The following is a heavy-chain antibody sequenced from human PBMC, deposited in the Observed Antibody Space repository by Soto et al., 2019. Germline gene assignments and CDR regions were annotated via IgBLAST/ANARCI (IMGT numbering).Heavy chain of an antibody. V-gene: IGHV4-28*01. Sequence: HVQLRESGPGLVKPSDTLSLTCAVSGFSISGDNWWGWIRQAPGKGLEWIGYVSHTGFSHYNPSLESRVTMSVDTSKNLFSLKLTSVTAVDPAVYYCVKKTGGYRPFDDWGLGTLVTVYS. D-gene: IGHD2-8*02. J-gene: IGHJ4*02. CDR1: GFSISGDNW. CDR2: VSHTGFS. CDR3: VKKTGGYRPFDD.